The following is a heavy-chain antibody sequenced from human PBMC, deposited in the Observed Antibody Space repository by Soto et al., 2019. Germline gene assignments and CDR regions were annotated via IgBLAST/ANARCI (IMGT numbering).Heavy chain of an antibody. V-gene: IGHV1-2*02. Sequence: KVTCKASGCTLSDYYRQWVRRARGQGPDRMGWINPNSGGTKYAPKFQGGVTMTRDTSITTAYMELSRLRSGDTAVYYCASDRTLTYYYDSSGYYNWFDPWGPVTLVTDS. CDR2: INPNSGGT. CDR1: GCTLSDYY. CDR3: ASDRTLTYYYDSSGYYNWFDP. D-gene: IGHD3-22*01. J-gene: IGHJ5*02.